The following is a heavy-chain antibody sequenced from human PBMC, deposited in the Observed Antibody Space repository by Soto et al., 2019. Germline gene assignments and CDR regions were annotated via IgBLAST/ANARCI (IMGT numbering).Heavy chain of an antibody. Sequence: VQLQESGPGLVKPSGTLSLTCAVSGGSIGSSNWWSWVRQSPGKGLEWIGEIHDSGSPNYRPSLKSPVTIXLXNXXTPFSPPLSSVTAADPAVYYCARLKTYDILPHSVYLGQGSLVTASS. CDR1: GGSIGSSNW. V-gene: IGHV4-4*02. CDR3: ARLKTYDILPHSVY. D-gene: IGHD3-9*01. CDR2: IHDSGSP. J-gene: IGHJ4*02.